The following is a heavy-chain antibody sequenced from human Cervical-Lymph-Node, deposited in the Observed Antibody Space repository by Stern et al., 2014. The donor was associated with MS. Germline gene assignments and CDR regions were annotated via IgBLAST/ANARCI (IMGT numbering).Heavy chain of an antibody. V-gene: IGHV4-30-4*01. CDR1: GGTISSGDYY. J-gene: IGHJ2*01. CDR3: ARDREGEGITYYWYFDL. D-gene: IGHD3-16*01. CDR2: SNYSGDT. Sequence: QVQLQESGPGLVRPSQTLSLTCTVSGGTISSGDYYWSWIRQPPGTGLERYGYSNYSGDTYYNTFHESLVNISVATSKNQFCLNMNSVTAADTAVYYCARDREGEGITYYWYFDLWGRGTLVTVSS.